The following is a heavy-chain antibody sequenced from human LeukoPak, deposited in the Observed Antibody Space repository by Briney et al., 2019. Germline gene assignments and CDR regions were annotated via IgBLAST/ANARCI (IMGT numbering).Heavy chain of an antibody. Sequence: SGGSLRLSCAASGFTFTSDAMSWVRQAPGKGLEWVSTISGSGDITYYAGSVKGRFTISRDDSKNTLYLQMNSLRAEDTAVYYCAKSYCSGGTCYSLFDYWGQGTLVTVSS. J-gene: IGHJ4*02. CDR2: ISGSGDIT. V-gene: IGHV3-23*01. CDR1: GFTFTSDA. CDR3: AKSYCSGGTCYSLFDY. D-gene: IGHD2-15*01.